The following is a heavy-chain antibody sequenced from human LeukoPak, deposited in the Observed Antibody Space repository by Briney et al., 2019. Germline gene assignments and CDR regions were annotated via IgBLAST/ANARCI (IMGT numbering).Heavy chain of an antibody. CDR3: ARDPDYYDSSGYYDY. D-gene: IGHD3-22*01. CDR2: ISWNSGSI. Sequence: PGGSLRLSCAASRFTFSSYWMHWVRQAPGKGLEWVSGISWNSGSIGYADSVKGRFTISRDNAKNSLYLQMNSLRAEDTAVYYCARDPDYYDSSGYYDYWGQGTLVTVSS. CDR1: RFTFSSYW. V-gene: IGHV3-74*01. J-gene: IGHJ4*02.